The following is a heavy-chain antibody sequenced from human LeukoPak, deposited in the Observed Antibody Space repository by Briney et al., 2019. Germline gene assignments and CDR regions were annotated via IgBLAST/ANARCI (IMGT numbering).Heavy chain of an antibody. V-gene: IGHV1-18*01. Sequence: ASVKVSCKTSGYIFINYGITWVRQAPGQGLEWMGWISGDNANTNYAQKLQGRVTMTTDTSTSTAYMELRSLRSDDTVVYYCASGDSGSYYHDYWGQGTLVTVSS. CDR3: ASGDSGSYYHDY. J-gene: IGHJ4*02. D-gene: IGHD1-26*01. CDR2: ISGDNANT. CDR1: GYIFINYG.